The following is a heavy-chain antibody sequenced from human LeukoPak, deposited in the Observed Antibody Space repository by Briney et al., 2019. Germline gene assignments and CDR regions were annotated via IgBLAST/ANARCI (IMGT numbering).Heavy chain of an antibody. CDR1: GGSISSYY. CDR2: IYYSGST. J-gene: IGHJ5*02. V-gene: IGHV4-59*08. CDR3: ARHGPNYYGLGSYYPPYNWFDP. Sequence: PSETLSLTCTVSGGSISSYYWSWIRQPPGKGLEWIGYIYYSGSTNYNPSLKSRVTISVDTSKNQFSLKLSSVTAADTAVYYCARHGPNYYGLGSYYPPYNWFDPWGQGTLVTVSS. D-gene: IGHD3-10*01.